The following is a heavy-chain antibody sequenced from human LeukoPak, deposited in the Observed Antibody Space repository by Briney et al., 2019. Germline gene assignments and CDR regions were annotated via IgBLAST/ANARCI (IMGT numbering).Heavy chain of an antibody. J-gene: IGHJ5*02. Sequence: GGSLRLSCAASGFTFSSYAMSWVRQAPGKGLEWASSISSSGGSTYYADSVKGRFTISRDNPKNTVYLQMNSLRAEDTAVYYCAKGRVCASCYSGSQNNWFDPWGQGTLVTVSS. D-gene: IGHD2-2*01. CDR2: ISSSGGST. CDR1: GFTFSSYA. V-gene: IGHV3-23*01. CDR3: AKGRVCASCYSGSQNNWFDP.